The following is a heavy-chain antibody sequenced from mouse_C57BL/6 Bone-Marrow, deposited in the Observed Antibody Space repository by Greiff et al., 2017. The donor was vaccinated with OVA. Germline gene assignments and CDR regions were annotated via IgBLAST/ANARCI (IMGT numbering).Heavy chain of an antibody. J-gene: IGHJ4*01. D-gene: IGHD1-1*02. CDR3: ARSSDVGGYDAMDY. CDR2: IDPSDSYT. CDR1: GYTFTSYW. V-gene: IGHV1-59*01. Sequence: QVQLQQPGAELVRPGTSVKLSCKASGYTFTSYWMHWVKQRPGQGLEWIGVIDPSDSYTNYNQKFKGKATLTVDTSSSTAYMQLSSLTSEDSAVYYCARSSDVGGYDAMDYWGQGTSVTVSS.